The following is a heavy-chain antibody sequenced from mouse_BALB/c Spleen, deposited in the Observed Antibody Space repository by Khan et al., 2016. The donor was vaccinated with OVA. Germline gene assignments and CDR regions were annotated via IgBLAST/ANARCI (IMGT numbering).Heavy chain of an antibody. CDR3: ARHNYGPFAY. V-gene: IGHV5-9-3*01. D-gene: IGHD1-1*01. J-gene: IGHJ3*01. CDR2: INSAGDNI. Sequence: EVELVESGGDLVMPGGSLKLSCSASGFTFSTYAMSWVRQTPEKRLEWVATINSAGDNIFYPDSVKGRFTISRDNAKNTLYLQMNSLRSEDMARYYCARHNYGPFAYWGQGTLVTVSA. CDR1: GFTFSTYA.